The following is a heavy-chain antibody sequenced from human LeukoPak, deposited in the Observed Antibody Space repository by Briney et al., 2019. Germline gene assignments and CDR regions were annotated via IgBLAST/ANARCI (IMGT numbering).Heavy chain of an antibody. CDR3: ASLPPIAVAGNYYYYYYMDV. V-gene: IGHV4-34*01. D-gene: IGHD6-19*01. J-gene: IGHJ6*03. CDR1: GGSFSGYY. Sequence: SETLSLTCAVYGGSFSGYYWSWIRQPPGKGLKWIGVINHSGSTNYNPSLKSRVTISVDTSKNQFSLKLSSVTAADTAVYYCASLPPIAVAGNYYYYYYMDVWGKGTTVTISS. CDR2: INHSGST.